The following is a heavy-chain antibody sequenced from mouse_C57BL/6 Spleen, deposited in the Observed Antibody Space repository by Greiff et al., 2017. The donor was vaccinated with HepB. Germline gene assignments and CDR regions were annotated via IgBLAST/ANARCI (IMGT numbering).Heavy chain of an antibody. V-gene: IGHV5-4*01. CDR2: ISDGGSYT. CDR3: ASGGLLAWFAY. CDR1: GFTFSSYA. J-gene: IGHJ3*01. Sequence: EVQRVESGGGLVKPGGSLKLSCAASGFTFSSYAMSWVRQTPEKRLEWVATISDGGSYTYYPDNVKGRFTISRDNAKNNLYLQMSHLKSEDTAMYYCASGGLLAWFAYWGQGTLVTVSA. D-gene: IGHD2-3*01.